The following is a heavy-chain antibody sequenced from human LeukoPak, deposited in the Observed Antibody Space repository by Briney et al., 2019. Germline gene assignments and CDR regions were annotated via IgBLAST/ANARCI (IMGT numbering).Heavy chain of an antibody. Sequence: SVKVSCKASGGTFSSYAISWVRHAPGQGLEWMGRIIPIFVTANYAQKFQGRVTITADKSTSTAYMELSSLRSEDTAVYYCARDGYYDSSGYPPPQDVWGKGTTVTVSS. D-gene: IGHD3-22*01. J-gene: IGHJ6*04. CDR1: GGTFSSYA. CDR2: IIPIFVTA. CDR3: ARDGYYDSSGYPPPQDV. V-gene: IGHV1-69*06.